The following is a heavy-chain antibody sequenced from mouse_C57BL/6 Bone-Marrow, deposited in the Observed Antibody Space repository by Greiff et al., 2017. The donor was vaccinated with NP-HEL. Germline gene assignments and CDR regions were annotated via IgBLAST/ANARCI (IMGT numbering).Heavy chain of an antibody. CDR3: ARSYDGYRFAY. V-gene: IGHV1-64*01. D-gene: IGHD2-3*01. J-gene: IGHJ3*01. CDR1: GYTFTGYW. Sequence: VQLQQPGAELVKPGASVKLSCKASGYTFTGYWMHWVKQRPEQGLEWIGMIHPNSGSTNYNEKFKSKATLTVDKSSSTAYMQLSSLTSEDSAVYYCARSYDGYRFAYWGQGTLVTVSA. CDR2: IHPNSGST.